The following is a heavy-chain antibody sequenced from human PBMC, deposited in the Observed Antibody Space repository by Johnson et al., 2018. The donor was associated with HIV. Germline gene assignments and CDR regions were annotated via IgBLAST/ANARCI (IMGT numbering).Heavy chain of an antibody. V-gene: IGHV3-13*01. D-gene: IGHD3-22*01. J-gene: IGHJ3*02. CDR3: AREAYYYDSSGYLKQAFDI. CDR2: IGTAGDT. CDR1: GFTFSSYD. Sequence: VLLVESGVGLVQPGGSLRLSCAASGFTFSSYDMHWVRQATGKGLEWVSAIGTAGDTYYPGSVKGRFTISRENAKNSLYLQMNSLRAGDTAVYYCAREAYYYDSSGYLKQAFDIWGQGTMVTVSS.